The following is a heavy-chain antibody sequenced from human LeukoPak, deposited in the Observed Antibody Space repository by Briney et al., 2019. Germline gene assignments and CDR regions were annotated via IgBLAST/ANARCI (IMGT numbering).Heavy chain of an antibody. J-gene: IGHJ4*02. CDR3: AKDMGFNWNYYYFDY. CDR2: ISWNSGSI. CDR1: GFTFDDYA. D-gene: IGHD1-7*01. V-gene: IGHV3-9*01. Sequence: GGSLRLSCAASGFTFDDYAMHWVRQAPGKGLEWVSGISWNSGSIGYADSVKGRFTISRDNAKNSLYLQVNSLRAEDTALYYCAKDMGFNWNYYYFDYWGQGTLVTVSS.